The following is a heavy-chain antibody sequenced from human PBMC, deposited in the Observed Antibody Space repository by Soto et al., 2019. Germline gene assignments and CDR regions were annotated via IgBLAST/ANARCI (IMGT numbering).Heavy chain of an antibody. CDR2: ISSSSSYI. V-gene: IGHV3-21*01. Sequence: GGSLRLSCAASGFTFSSYSMNWVRQAPGKGLEWVSSISSSSSYIYYADSVKGRFTISRDNAKNSLYLQMNSLRAEDMAVYYCARRGDSSGYYYFDYWGQGTLVTVSS. CDR1: GFTFSSYS. CDR3: ARRGDSSGYYYFDY. D-gene: IGHD3-22*01. J-gene: IGHJ4*02.